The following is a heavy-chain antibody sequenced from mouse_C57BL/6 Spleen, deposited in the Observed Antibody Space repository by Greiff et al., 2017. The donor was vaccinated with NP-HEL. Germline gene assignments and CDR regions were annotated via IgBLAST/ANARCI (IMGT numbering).Heavy chain of an antibody. CDR2: IYPGSGNT. CDR3: ARKAIYYGNFYAMDY. V-gene: IGHV1-66*01. J-gene: IGHJ4*01. D-gene: IGHD2-1*01. Sequence: QVRLQQSGPELVKPGASVKISCKASGYSFTSYYIHWVKQRPGQGLEWIGWIYPGSGNTKYNEKFKGKATLTADTSSSTAYMQLSSLTSEDSAVYYCARKAIYYGNFYAMDYWGQGTSVTVSS. CDR1: GYSFTSYY.